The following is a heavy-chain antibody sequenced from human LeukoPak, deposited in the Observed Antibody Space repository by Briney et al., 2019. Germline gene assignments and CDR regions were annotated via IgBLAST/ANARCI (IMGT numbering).Heavy chain of an antibody. D-gene: IGHD2-2*02. CDR2: IIPIFGTA. V-gene: IGHV1-69*05. CDR1: GGTFSSYA. J-gene: IGHJ5*02. Sequence: SVTVSCKASGGTFSSYAISWVRQAPGQGLEWMGGIIPIFGTANYAQKFQGRVTITTDESTSTAYMELSSLRSEDTAVYYCASGDTYCSSTSCYNGWFDPWGQGTLVNVSS. CDR3: ASGDTYCSSTSCYNGWFDP.